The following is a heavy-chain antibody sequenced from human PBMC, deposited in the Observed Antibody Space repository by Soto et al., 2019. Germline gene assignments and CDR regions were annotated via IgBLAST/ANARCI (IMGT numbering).Heavy chain of an antibody. V-gene: IGHV1-8*01. CDR3: ARDGCSGGSCYSALNYYYYYGMDV. CDR1: GYTFTSYD. CDR2: MNPNSGNT. J-gene: IGHJ6*02. D-gene: IGHD2-15*01. Sequence: QVQLVQSGAEVKKPGASVKVSCKASGYTFTSYDINWVRQATGQGLEWMGWMNPNSGNTGYAQKFQGRVTMTRNTSLSTAYMELSSLRSEDTAVYYCARDGCSGGSCYSALNYYYYYGMDVWGQGTTVTVSS.